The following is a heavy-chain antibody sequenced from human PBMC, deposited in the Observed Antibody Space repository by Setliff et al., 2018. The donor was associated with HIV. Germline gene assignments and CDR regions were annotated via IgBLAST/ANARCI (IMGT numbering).Heavy chain of an antibody. CDR2: VCPEDGQT. J-gene: IGHJ6*03. D-gene: IGHD1-26*01. CDR1: GYRFRDFY. Sequence: ASVKVSCKVSGYRFRDFYIHWVRQAPGKGLEWMGLVCPEDGQTIYTEKFQGRVTMTSDTSTGTTYIQLSGLRCEDTAVYYCARTPREVVYFYYYMDFWGKGTTVTVPS. CDR3: ARTPREVVYFYYYMDF. V-gene: IGHV1-69-2*01.